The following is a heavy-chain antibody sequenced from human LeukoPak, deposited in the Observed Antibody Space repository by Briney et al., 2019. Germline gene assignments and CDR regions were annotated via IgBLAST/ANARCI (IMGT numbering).Heavy chain of an antibody. J-gene: IGHJ4*02. Sequence: GGSLRLSCAASGFTFSSYEMHWVRQAPGEGLEWVSYISRSGSTIYYADSVKGRFTVSRDNAKNSLYLQMNSLRAEDTAVYYCARDYGGSSPFDYWGQGTLVTVSS. CDR1: GFTFSSYE. CDR3: ARDYGGSSPFDY. D-gene: IGHD4-23*01. CDR2: ISRSGSTI. V-gene: IGHV3-48*03.